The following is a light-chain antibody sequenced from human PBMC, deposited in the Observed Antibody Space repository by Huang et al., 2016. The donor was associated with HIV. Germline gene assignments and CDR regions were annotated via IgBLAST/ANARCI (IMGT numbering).Light chain of an antibody. CDR2: DAS. CDR3: QQRSHWRT. V-gene: IGKV3-11*01. Sequence: EIVLTQSPVTLSLSPGERATLSCRASQSIDNYLAWYQQKPGQAPRLIIYDASDRGTGVPARFSGSGSGTDFTLTISSLEPEDFAVYYCQQRSHWRTFGQGTKLEIK. J-gene: IGKJ2*01. CDR1: QSIDNY.